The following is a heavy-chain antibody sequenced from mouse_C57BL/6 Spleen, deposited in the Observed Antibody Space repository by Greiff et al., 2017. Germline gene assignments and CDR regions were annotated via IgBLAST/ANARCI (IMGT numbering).Heavy chain of an antibody. CDR1: GFTFSSYG. D-gene: IGHD1-1*01. CDR2: ISSGGSYT. CDR3: ARQGGSSPYWYFDV. V-gene: IGHV5-6*01. J-gene: IGHJ1*03. Sequence: EVQRVESGGDLVKPGGSLKLSCAASGFTFSSYGMSWVRQTPDKRLEWVATISSGGSYTYYPDSVKGRFTISRDNAKNTLYLQMSSLKSEDTAMYYCARQGGSSPYWYFDVWGTGTTVTVSS.